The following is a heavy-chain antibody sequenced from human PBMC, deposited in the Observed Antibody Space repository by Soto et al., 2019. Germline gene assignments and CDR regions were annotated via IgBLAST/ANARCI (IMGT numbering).Heavy chain of an antibody. CDR2: ISGSGGNT. CDR3: AKGINTGYSSSWYLGY. CDR1: GFTFTIYA. Sequence: EVQLLESGGGLVQPGGSLRLSCAASGFTFTIYAMSWVRQAPGKGLEWVSGISGSGGNTYYADSVKGRFTISRDNSKNTLYLQMNSLRAEDTAVYYCAKGINTGYSSSWYLGYWGQGTLVTVSS. V-gene: IGHV3-23*01. J-gene: IGHJ4*02. D-gene: IGHD6-13*01.